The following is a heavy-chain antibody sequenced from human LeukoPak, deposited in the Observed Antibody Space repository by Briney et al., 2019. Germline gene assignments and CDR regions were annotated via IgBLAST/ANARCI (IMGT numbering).Heavy chain of an antibody. J-gene: IGHJ2*01. D-gene: IGHD5-24*01. CDR3: ARGTDGRRYFDL. Sequence: PSETLSLTCTVSGGSISTFYWSWIQQPPGKGMEWIGFIYYTGSTNYNPSLKSRVTISLDTSKNQFSLRLTSVTAADTAVYYCARGTDGRRYFDLWGRGTLLTVSP. CDR2: IYYTGST. CDR1: GGSISTFY. V-gene: IGHV4-59*01.